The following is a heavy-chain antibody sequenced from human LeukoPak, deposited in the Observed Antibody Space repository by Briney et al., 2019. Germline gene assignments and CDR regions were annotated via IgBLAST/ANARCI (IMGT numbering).Heavy chain of an antibody. CDR3: ARARGGAAAGKLYYYYMDV. D-gene: IGHD6-13*01. J-gene: IGHJ6*03. Sequence: SETLSLTCTVSGGSISSYYWSWIRQPPGKGLEWIGYIYYSGSTNYNPSLKSRVTISVDTSKNQFSLKLSSVTAADTAAYYCARARGGAAAGKLYYYYMDVWGKGTTVTVSS. CDR1: GGSISSYY. CDR2: IYYSGST. V-gene: IGHV4-59*01.